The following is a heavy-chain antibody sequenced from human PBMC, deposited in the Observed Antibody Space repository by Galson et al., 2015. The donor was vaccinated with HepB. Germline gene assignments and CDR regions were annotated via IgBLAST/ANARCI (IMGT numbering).Heavy chain of an antibody. D-gene: IGHD3-22*01. Sequence: SVKVSCKAFGGTFSSYAISWVRQAPGQGLEWMGGIIPMFGMTHYTQKFQGRVSITADKSTSTAYMELSSLRSEDTAVYYCARDYSSNGYDSSGYLRELGVWGQGTTVTVSS. CDR1: GGTFSSYA. J-gene: IGHJ6*02. CDR2: IIPMFGMT. CDR3: ARDYSSNGYDSSGYLRELGV. V-gene: IGHV1-69*10.